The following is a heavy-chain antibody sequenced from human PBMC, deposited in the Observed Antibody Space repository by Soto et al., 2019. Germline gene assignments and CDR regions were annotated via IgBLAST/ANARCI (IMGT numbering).Heavy chain of an antibody. CDR1: GYIFSNYD. CDR3: ARGGFLGFCSGGACYPNYNHYFMDV. D-gene: IGHD2-15*01. J-gene: IGHJ6*03. Sequence: ASVKVSCKASGYIFSNYDIIWVRQATGQGLEWMGWTNPNSGNTGYAQKIQGRDNMTRDTSTSTAYMEMSSLRSENTAVYYCARGGFLGFCSGGACYPNYNHYFMDVWG. CDR2: TNPNSGNT. V-gene: IGHV1-8*01.